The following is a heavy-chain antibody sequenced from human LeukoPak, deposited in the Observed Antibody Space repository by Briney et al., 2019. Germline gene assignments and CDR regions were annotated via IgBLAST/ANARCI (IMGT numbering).Heavy chain of an antibody. V-gene: IGHV3-20*04. CDR2: INWRGAVT. Sequence: GGTLRLSCATSGFTFDDHGMSWGRQAPGKGLEWVSGINWRGAVTGYSDSVKGRFTISRDNAKNSIHLQMHSLRAEDTALYYCARRTGYDWGYGMDVWGQGTTVTVSS. CDR1: GFTFDDHG. J-gene: IGHJ6*02. D-gene: IGHD5-12*01. CDR3: ARRTGYDWGYGMDV.